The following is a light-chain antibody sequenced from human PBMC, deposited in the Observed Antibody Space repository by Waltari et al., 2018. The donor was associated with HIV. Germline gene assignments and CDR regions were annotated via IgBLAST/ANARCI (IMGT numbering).Light chain of an antibody. CDR3: QQLNSFPRT. CDR1: QGISSY. CDR2: AAS. J-gene: IGKJ4*01. V-gene: IGKV1-9*01. Sequence: DIQLTQSPSFLSVSVGDRVTITCRASQGISSYLAWYQQKPGKAPKLLIYAASTLQSGVPSRFSGSGSGTEFTLTISSLQPEDFATYYCQQLNSFPRTFGGGTKVETK.